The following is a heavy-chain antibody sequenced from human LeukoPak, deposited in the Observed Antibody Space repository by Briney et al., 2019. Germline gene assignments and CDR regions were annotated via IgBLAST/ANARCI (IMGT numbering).Heavy chain of an antibody. D-gene: IGHD2-2*01. CDR2: IYYSGST. CDR1: GGSISSNIHY. J-gene: IGHJ6*02. V-gene: IGHV4-39*01. Sequence: PSETLSLTCTVSGGSISSNIHYWAWVRQPPGKGLDWTGSIYYSGSTYYNPSLRSRVTISVDTSSNQFSLKLNSVTAADTAVFYCASLHCTSASCLHSNFYNYGLDVWGQGTTVTVSS. CDR3: ASLHCTSASCLHSNFYNYGLDV.